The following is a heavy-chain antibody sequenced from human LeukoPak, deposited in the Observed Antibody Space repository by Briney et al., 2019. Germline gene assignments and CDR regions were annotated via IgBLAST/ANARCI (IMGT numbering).Heavy chain of an antibody. V-gene: IGHV4-39*01. CDR2: IYYSGST. J-gene: IGHJ1*01. D-gene: IGHD6-13*01. CDR1: GGSISSSSYY. Sequence: KPSETLSLTCTVSGGSISSSSYYWGWIRQPPGKGLEWIGSIYYSGSTYYNPSLKSRVTISVDTSKSQFSLKLSSVTAADTAVYYCARQYGSWYTFYFQHWGQGTLVTVSS. CDR3: ARQYGSWYTFYFQH.